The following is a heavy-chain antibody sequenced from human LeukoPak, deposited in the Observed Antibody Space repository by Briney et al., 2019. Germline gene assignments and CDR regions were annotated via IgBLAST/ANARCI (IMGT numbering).Heavy chain of an antibody. D-gene: IGHD6-13*01. CDR1: GYSFTSYW. CDR2: IYPGDSDT. V-gene: IGHV5-51*01. J-gene: IGHJ4*02. CDR3: ARQPITYSSSWKFDY. Sequence: GESLKISCKGSGYSFTSYWIGWVRQMPGKGLQWMGIIYPGDSDTRYSPSFQGQVTISADKSISTAYLQWSSLKASDTAMYYCARQPITYSSSWKFDYWGQGTLVTVSS.